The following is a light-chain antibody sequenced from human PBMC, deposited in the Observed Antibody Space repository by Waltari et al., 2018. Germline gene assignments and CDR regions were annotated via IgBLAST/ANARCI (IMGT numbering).Light chain of an antibody. J-gene: IGKJ1*01. Sequence: DIQMTQSPSSLSASVGDRVTITCRASENVNKYLNWFQQKPGKAPKLLIYKASTLQTGVPLRFSGSGSGPDYTFTISSLQSEDVATYYCQHNYGTPWTFGQGTKVEIK. CDR3: QHNYGTPWT. V-gene: IGKV1-39*01. CDR2: KAS. CDR1: ENVNKY.